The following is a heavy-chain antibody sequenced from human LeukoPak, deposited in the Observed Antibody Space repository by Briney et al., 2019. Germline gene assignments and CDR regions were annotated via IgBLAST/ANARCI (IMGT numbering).Heavy chain of an antibody. CDR1: GFTFSSYG. J-gene: IGHJ4*02. V-gene: IGHV3-30*02. Sequence: GGSLRLSCAASGFTFSSYGMHWVRQAPGKGLEWVAFIRYDGSNKYYADSVKGRFIISRDNAKNSLYLQMNSLRAEDTAVYYCARGGGGSSGYYDYWGQGTLVTVSS. CDR2: IRYDGSNK. CDR3: ARGGGGSSGYYDY. D-gene: IGHD3-22*01.